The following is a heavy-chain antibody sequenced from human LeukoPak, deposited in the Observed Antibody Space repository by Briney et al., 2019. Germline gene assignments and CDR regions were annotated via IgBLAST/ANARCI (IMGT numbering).Heavy chain of an antibody. CDR2: ISSSSSII. Sequence: GGSLRLSCAASGFTFSSYSMNWVRQAPGKGLEWVSYISSSSSIIYYADSVKGRFTISRDNAKNSLYLQMNSLRAEDTAVYYCARDVGSTSSDYWGQGTLVTVSS. CDR3: ARDVGSTSSDY. V-gene: IGHV3-48*01. D-gene: IGHD2-2*01. J-gene: IGHJ4*02. CDR1: GFTFSSYS.